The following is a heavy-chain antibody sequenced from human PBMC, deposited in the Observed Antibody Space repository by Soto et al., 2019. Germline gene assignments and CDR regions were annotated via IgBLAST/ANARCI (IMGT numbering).Heavy chain of an antibody. D-gene: IGHD1-1*01. CDR3: ARDGAEMMGTNYYYYYGMDV. CDR1: GFTFSSYS. Sequence: GGSLRLSSAASGFTFSSYSMNWVRQAPGKGLEWVSSISSSSSYIYYADSVKGRFTISRDNAKNSLYLQMNSLRAEDTAVYYCARDGAEMMGTNYYYYYGMDVWGQGTTVTVSS. J-gene: IGHJ6*02. CDR2: ISSSSSYI. V-gene: IGHV3-21*01.